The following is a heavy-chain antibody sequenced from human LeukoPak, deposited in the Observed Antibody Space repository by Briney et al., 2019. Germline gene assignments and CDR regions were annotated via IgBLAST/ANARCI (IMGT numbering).Heavy chain of an antibody. CDR2: MYYTGST. D-gene: IGHD2-21*02. CDR1: GGSIRSYY. Sequence: SETLSLTCTVSGGSIRSYYWTWIRQPPGKGLEWIGYMYYTGSTKYNPSLKSRVSISVGTSKNQFSLTLTSVTAADTAVYYCAAVVVSGTPYIDYWGQGTLVTVSS. J-gene: IGHJ4*02. CDR3: AAVVVSGTPYIDY. V-gene: IGHV4-59*03.